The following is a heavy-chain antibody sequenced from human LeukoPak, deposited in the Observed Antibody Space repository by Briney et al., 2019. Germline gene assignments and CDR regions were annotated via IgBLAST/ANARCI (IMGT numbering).Heavy chain of an antibody. V-gene: IGHV1-69*05. D-gene: IGHD6-19*01. Sequence: ASVKVSCKASGGTFSSYAISWVRQAPGQGLEWMGRIIPIFGTANYAQKFQGRVTITTDKSTSTAYMELSSLRSEDTAVYYCARGPREYSSGWHLDYWGQGTLVTVSS. CDR2: IIPIFGTA. CDR1: GGTFSSYA. CDR3: ARGPREYSSGWHLDY. J-gene: IGHJ4*02.